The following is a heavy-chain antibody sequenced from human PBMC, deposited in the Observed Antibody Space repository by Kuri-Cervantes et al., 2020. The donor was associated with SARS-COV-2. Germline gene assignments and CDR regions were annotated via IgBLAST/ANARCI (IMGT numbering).Heavy chain of an antibody. V-gene: IGHV3-74*01. CDR2: ITSDGSTT. D-gene: IGHD3-16*01. CDR1: GFTFSSHW. J-gene: IGHJ4*02. CDR3: VRGGGGRIVGGDY. Sequence: GGSLRLTCAASGFTFSSHWMHWVRQVPGTGLVWVSRITSDGSTTTYADSVKGRFTISRDNAKNTLYLQMNSLRAEDTALYYCVRGGGGRIVGGDYWGQGILVTVSS.